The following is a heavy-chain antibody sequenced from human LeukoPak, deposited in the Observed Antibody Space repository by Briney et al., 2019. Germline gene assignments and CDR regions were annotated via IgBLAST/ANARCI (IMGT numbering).Heavy chain of an antibody. Sequence: GGSLRLSSAASGFTFSSYEMNWVRQAPGKGLEWVSYISSSGSTIYYADSVKGRFTISRDNAKNSLYLQMNSLRAEDTALYYCARTPRIYYDDRMDIWGQGTMVTVSS. D-gene: IGHD3-22*01. CDR2: ISSSGSTI. J-gene: IGHJ3*02. CDR3: ARTPRIYYDDRMDI. CDR1: GFTFSSYE. V-gene: IGHV3-48*03.